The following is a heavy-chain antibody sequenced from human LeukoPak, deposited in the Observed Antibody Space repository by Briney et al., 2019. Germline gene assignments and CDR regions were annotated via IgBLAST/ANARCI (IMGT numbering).Heavy chain of an antibody. V-gene: IGHV3-72*01. CDR2: TRSKVRKYAT. CDR3: ARDGAEGDDSAFDV. CDR1: GFSFSDYY. Sequence: GGSLRLSCAASGFSFSDYYMSWIRQAPGKGLEWVGRTRSKVRKYATEYAASVKGRFTISRDESENSVFLHLSSLAVEDTALYYCARDGAEGDDSAFDVWGQGTMVTVSS. D-gene: IGHD3-22*01. J-gene: IGHJ3*01.